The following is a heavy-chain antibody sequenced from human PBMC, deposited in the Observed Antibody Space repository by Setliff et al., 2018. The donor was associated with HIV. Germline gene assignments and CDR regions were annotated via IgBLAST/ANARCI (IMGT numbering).Heavy chain of an antibody. CDR1: GGSFSGYS. CDR3: ARGGRSLAAQTWFDP. J-gene: IGHJ5*02. Sequence: SETLSLTCAVYGGSFSGYSWIWIRQPPGKGLEWIGEINHSGSTNYNPSLKSRVTISVDTSKNQFSLKLSSVTAADTAVYYCARGGRSLAAQTWFDPWGQGTLVTVSS. V-gene: IGHV4-34*01. CDR2: INHSGST. D-gene: IGHD6-6*01.